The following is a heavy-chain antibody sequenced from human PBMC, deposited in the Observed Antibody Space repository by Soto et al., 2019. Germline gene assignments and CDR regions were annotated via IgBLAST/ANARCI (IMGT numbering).Heavy chain of an antibody. CDR3: ARERYYDFWSGYQSGRAAKKAFDP. V-gene: IGHV4-34*01. Sequence: QVQLQQWGAGLLKPSETLSLTCAVYGGSFSGYYWSWIRQPPGKGLEWIGEINHSGSTNYNPSLKSRVTISVDTSKNQFSLKLSSVTAADTAVYYCARERYYDFWSGYQSGRAAKKAFDPWGQGTLVTVSS. CDR2: INHSGST. CDR1: GGSFSGYY. D-gene: IGHD3-3*01. J-gene: IGHJ5*02.